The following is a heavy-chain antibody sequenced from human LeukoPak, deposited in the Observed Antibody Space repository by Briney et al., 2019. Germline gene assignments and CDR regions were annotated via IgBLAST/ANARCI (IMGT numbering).Heavy chain of an antibody. CDR2: ISYDGSNK. D-gene: IGHD3-22*01. Sequence: GGSLRLSCAASGFTFSSYAMHWVRQAPGKGLEWVAVISYDGSNKYYADSVKGRFTISRDNSKNTLYPQMNSLRAEDTAVYYCAGAVGTYYYDSSGYGLDYWGQGTLVTVSS. V-gene: IGHV3-30-3*01. CDR3: AGAVGTYYYDSSGYGLDY. J-gene: IGHJ4*02. CDR1: GFTFSSYA.